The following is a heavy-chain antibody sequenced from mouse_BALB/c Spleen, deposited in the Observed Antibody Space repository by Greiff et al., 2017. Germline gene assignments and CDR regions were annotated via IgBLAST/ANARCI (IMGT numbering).Heavy chain of an antibody. CDR1: GFNIKDYY. Sequence: EVKLVESGAELVRSGASVKLSCTASGFNIKDYYMHWVKQRPERGLEWIGWIDPENGDTEYAPKFQGKATMTADTSSNTAYLQLSSLTSEDTAVYFCYGGGLRRSGAMDYWGQGTSVTVSS. D-gene: IGHD2-4*01. CDR2: IDPENGDT. CDR3: YGGGLRRSGAMDY. V-gene: IGHV14-4*02. J-gene: IGHJ4*01.